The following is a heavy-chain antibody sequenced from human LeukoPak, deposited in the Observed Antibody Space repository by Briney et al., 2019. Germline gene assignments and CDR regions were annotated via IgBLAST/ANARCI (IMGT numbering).Heavy chain of an antibody. Sequence: PGGSLRLSCAASGFTFRDYDMTWIRQAPGKGLEWVSYISSSDTTMYNTDSVKGRFTISRDNAKNSVYLQMNSLRLEDTAVYYCARTGLGLYSFDYWGQGTLVTVSS. CDR2: ISSSDTTM. J-gene: IGHJ4*02. V-gene: IGHV3-11*04. D-gene: IGHD3/OR15-3a*01. CDR3: ARTGLGLYSFDY. CDR1: GFTFRDYD.